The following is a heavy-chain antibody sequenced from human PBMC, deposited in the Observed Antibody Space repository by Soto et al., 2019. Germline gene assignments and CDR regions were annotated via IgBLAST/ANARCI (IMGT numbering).Heavy chain of an antibody. CDR3: AKRLMVRGVFTHYFDY. J-gene: IGHJ4*02. CDR1: GFTFSSYA. D-gene: IGHD3-10*01. Sequence: EVQLLESGGGLVQPGGSLRLSCAASGFTFSSYAMSWVRQAPGKGLEWVSAISGSGGSTYYADSVKGRFTISRDNSKNTLYLQMNSLRAEDTAVYYCAKRLMVRGVFTHYFDYWGQGTLVTVSS. CDR2: ISGSGGST. V-gene: IGHV3-23*01.